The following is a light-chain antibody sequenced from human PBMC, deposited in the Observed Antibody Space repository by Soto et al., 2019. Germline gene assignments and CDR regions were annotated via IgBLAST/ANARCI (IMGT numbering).Light chain of an antibody. J-gene: IGLJ1*01. Sequence: QSALTQPASVSGSPGQSITISCTGTSSDVGGYNYVSWYQQHPGKAPKLMVYDVSNRPSGASSRFSGSKSGNTASLTISGLQAEDEADYYCSSYTTSRTYVFGTGTKVTVL. CDR1: SSDVGGYNY. CDR3: SSYTTSRTYV. CDR2: DVS. V-gene: IGLV2-14*01.